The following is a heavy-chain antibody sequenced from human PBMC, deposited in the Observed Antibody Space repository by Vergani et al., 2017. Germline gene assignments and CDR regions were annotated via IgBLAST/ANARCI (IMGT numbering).Heavy chain of an antibody. J-gene: IGHJ5*02. Sequence: QLQLQESGPGLVKPSATLSLTCSVSGASIRSSNYYWGWIRQPPGKGLEWIASIYYSGSTYYIPSLKSRGTISVDTSKNQFSLKLSSVTAADTAVYFCARHSTVGWQVKLGLFDPWAQEILFTVPS. V-gene: IGHV4-39*01. CDR2: IYYSGST. CDR3: ARHSTVGWQVKLGLFDP. CDR1: GASIRSSNYY. D-gene: IGHD6-19*01.